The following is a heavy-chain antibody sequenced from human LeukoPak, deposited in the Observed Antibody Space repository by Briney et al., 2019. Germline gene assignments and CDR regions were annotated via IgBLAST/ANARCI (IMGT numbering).Heavy chain of an antibody. CDR1: GYSISSGYS. Sequence: PPETLSLTCAVSGYSISSGYSWSWIRQPPGKGLEWIGSILHSARTYYNPSLKSRVTISVDRSKNQSSLKLSSVPAADTAVYYCARHGCGGDCSPGYYYYYMDVWGKGTTVTVSS. J-gene: IGHJ6*03. D-gene: IGHD2-21*01. V-gene: IGHV4-38-2*01. CDR2: ILHSART. CDR3: ARHGCGGDCSPGYYYYYMDV.